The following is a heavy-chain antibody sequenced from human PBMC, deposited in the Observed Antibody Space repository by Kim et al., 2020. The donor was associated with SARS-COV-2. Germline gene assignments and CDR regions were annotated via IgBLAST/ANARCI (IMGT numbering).Heavy chain of an antibody. V-gene: IGHV4-39*01. CDR2: IYYSGST. CDR3: ARLPIVVQVYYFDY. D-gene: IGHD2-2*01. Sequence: SDTLSLTCTVSGGSISSSSYYWGWIRQPPGKGLEWIGSIYYSGSTYYNPSLKSRVTISVDTSKNQFSLKLSSVTAADTAVYYCARLPIVVQVYYFDYWGQGTLVTVSS. J-gene: IGHJ4*02. CDR1: GGSISSSSYY.